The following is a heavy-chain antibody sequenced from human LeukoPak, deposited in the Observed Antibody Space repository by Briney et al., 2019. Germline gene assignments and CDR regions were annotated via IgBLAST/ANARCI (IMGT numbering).Heavy chain of an antibody. Sequence: PSETLSLTCTVSGGSISSYYWSWIRQPPGKGLEWIGYIYYSGSTNYNPSLKSRVTISVDTSKNQFSLKLSSVTAADTAVYYCARGGPAAAAFDYWGQGTLVTVSS. D-gene: IGHD6-13*01. V-gene: IGHV4-59*01. J-gene: IGHJ4*02. CDR3: ARGGPAAAAFDY. CDR1: GGSISSYY. CDR2: IYYSGST.